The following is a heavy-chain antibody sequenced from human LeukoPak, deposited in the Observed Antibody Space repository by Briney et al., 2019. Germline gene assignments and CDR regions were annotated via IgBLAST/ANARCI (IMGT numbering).Heavy chain of an antibody. V-gene: IGHV3-11*01. D-gene: IGHD3-16*02. Sequence: GGSLRLSCAASGFTFSDYCMSWIRQAPGEGLEWVSYISSSGSTIYYADSGKGRFTISRGNAKHSLYLQMNSLRAEDTAVYYCARVRSYYFDYWGQGTLVTVSS. CDR3: ARVRSYYFDY. J-gene: IGHJ4*02. CDR2: ISSSGSTI. CDR1: GFTFSDYC.